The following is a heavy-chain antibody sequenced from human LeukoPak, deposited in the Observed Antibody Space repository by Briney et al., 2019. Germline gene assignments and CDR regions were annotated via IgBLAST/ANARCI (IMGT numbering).Heavy chain of an antibody. D-gene: IGHD4-23*01. Sequence: PGGSLRLSCVASGVSISGQWMNWVRQAPGKGLEWVAVIWYDGSNKYYADSVKGRFTISRDNSKNTLYLQMNSLRAEDTAVYYCARDHDYGGNSPFDYWGQGTLVTVSS. V-gene: IGHV3-33*08. CDR2: IWYDGSNK. J-gene: IGHJ4*02. CDR3: ARDHDYGGNSPFDY. CDR1: GVSISGQW.